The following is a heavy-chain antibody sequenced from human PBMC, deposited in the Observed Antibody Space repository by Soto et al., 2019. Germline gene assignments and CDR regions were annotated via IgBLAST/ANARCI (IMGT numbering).Heavy chain of an antibody. CDR2: VKSKNDGGTT. Sequence: PLGPMRDYCAVFGFICCNAWINWVREDPGKGLEWVGRVKSKNDGGTTDFAALVKGRFAISRDDSKNMVSLEMNNLQTDDTALYYCTTDSSSPPIIVRFDYWRHGPLVTVS. CDR3: TTDSSSPPIIVRFDY. J-gene: IGHJ4*01. D-gene: IGHD1-26*01. CDR1: GFICCNAW. V-gene: IGHV3-15*07.